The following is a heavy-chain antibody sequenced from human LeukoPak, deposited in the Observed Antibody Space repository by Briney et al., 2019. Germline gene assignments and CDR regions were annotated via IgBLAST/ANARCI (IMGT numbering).Heavy chain of an antibody. Sequence: PGGSLRLSCAASGFTFSSYGMHWVRQAPGKGPEWVAFIRYDGSNKYYADSVKGRFTISRDNSKNTLYLQMNSLRAEDTAVYYCAKGSVVVPAASDYWGQGTLVTVSS. V-gene: IGHV3-30*02. CDR2: IRYDGSNK. CDR1: GFTFSSYG. J-gene: IGHJ4*02. CDR3: AKGSVVVPAASDY. D-gene: IGHD2-2*01.